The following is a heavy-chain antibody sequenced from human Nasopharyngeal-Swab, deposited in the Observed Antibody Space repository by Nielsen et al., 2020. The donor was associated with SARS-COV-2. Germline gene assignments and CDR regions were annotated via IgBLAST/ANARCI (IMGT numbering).Heavy chain of an antibody. Sequence: WVRQAPGQGIEWMGGFDPEDGETIYAQKFQGRVTMTEDTSTDTAYMELSSLRSEDTAVYYCATIEISGKGAYYYYMDVWGKGTTVTVSS. CDR2: FDPEDGET. D-gene: IGHD3-10*01. J-gene: IGHJ6*03. V-gene: IGHV1-24*01. CDR3: ATIEISGKGAYYYYMDV.